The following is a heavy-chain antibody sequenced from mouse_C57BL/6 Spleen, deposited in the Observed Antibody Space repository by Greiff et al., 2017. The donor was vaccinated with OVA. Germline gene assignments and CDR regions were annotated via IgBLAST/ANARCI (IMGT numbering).Heavy chain of an antibody. CDR3: ARVTDYYGLYYFDY. CDR2: ISYDGSN. CDR1: GYSITSGYY. J-gene: IGHJ2*01. V-gene: IGHV3-6*01. D-gene: IGHD1-2*01. Sequence: EVKLQESGPGLVKPSQSLSLTCSVTGYSITSGYYWNWIRQFPGNKLEWMGYISYDGSNNYNPSLKNRISITRDTSKNQFFLKLNSVTTEDTATYYCARVTDYYGLYYFDYWGQGTTLTVSS.